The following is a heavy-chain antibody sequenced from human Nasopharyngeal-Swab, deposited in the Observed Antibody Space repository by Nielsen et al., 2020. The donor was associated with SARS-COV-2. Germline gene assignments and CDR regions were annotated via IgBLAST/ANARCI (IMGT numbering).Heavy chain of an antibody. V-gene: IGHV2-26*01. CDR2: IFSNDEK. D-gene: IGHD3-10*01. J-gene: IGHJ6*02. CDR3: ARIVRYHYGSGSYYNYYYYGMDV. Sequence: WIRQPPGKALEWLAHIFSNDEKSYSTSLKSRLTISKDTSKSQVVLTMTNMDPVDTATYYCARIVRYHYGSGSYYNYYYYGMDVWGQGTTVTVSS.